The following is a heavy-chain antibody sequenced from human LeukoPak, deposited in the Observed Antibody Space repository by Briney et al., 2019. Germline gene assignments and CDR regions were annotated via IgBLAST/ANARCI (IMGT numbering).Heavy chain of an antibody. CDR1: GFTFSSYW. CDR3: ARDGSQWLVRREFDY. D-gene: IGHD6-19*01. V-gene: IGHV3-7*01. CDR2: INQDGSEK. J-gene: IGHJ4*02. Sequence: GGSLRLSCAASGFTFSSYWMSWVRQAPGKGLEWVANINQDGSEKYYVDSVKGRFTISRDNANNSLYLQMNGLRAEDTAVYYCARDGSQWLVRREFDYWGQGTLVTVSS.